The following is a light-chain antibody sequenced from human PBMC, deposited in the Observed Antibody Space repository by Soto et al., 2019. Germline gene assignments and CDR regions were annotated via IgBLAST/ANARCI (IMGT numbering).Light chain of an antibody. V-gene: IGKV3-20*01. CDR2: GAS. CDR3: QQYGSSPLT. J-gene: IGKJ4*01. CDR1: QSVSNNY. Sequence: EIVLTQSAGILSLSPGDGATLSCRASQSVSNNYLAWYQQKPGQAPRLLIYGASSRATGIPDRFSGSGSGTDFILTISRLEPEDFAVYYCQQYGSSPLTFGGGTKVEIK.